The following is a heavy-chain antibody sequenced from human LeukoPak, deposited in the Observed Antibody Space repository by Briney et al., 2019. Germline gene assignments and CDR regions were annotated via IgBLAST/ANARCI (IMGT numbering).Heavy chain of an antibody. J-gene: IGHJ4*02. CDR1: GFTFSSYE. CDR2: IRSKSYGGTT. Sequence: SLRLSCAASGFTFSSYEMIWVRQAPGKGLEWVGFIRSKSYGGTTGYAASVRGRFTIARDDSNSIAYLLMNSLRTEDTAVYFCSRGGYQFDYWGQGTLVTVSS. D-gene: IGHD6-25*01. V-gene: IGHV3-49*04. CDR3: SRGGYQFDY.